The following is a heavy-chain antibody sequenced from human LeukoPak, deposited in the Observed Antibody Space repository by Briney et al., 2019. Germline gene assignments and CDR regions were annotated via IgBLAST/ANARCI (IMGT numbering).Heavy chain of an antibody. V-gene: IGHV1-2*02. Sequence: GASVKVSCKASGYTFTGYYMHWVRQAPGQGLEWMGWINPNSGGTNYAQKFQGRVTMTRDTPISTAYMEPSRLRSDDTAVYYCARDASYYDSSGYWYWGQGTLVTVSS. CDR2: INPNSGGT. CDR1: GYTFTGYY. CDR3: ARDASYYDSSGYWY. J-gene: IGHJ4*02. D-gene: IGHD3-22*01.